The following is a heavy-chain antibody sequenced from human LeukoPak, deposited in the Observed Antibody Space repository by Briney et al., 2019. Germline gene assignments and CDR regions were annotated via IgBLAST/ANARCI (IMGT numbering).Heavy chain of an antibody. CDR3: ARENLCSGGSCYSVSTANWFDP. CDR2: IITIFVTA. V-gene: IGHV1-69*13. D-gene: IGHD2-15*01. Sequence: ASVKVSCKASGGTFSSYAISWVRQAPGQGLEWMGGIITIFVTANYAQKFQGRVTITADESTSTAYMELSSLRSEDTAVYYCARENLCSGGSCYSVSTANWFDPWGQGTLVTVSS. CDR1: GGTFSSYA. J-gene: IGHJ5*02.